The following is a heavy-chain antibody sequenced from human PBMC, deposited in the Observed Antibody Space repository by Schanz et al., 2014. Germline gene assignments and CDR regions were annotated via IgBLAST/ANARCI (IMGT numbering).Heavy chain of an antibody. CDR3: ARKTDSSGTGDY. CDR1: GFTFSNAW. V-gene: IGHV3-15*01. J-gene: IGHJ4*02. Sequence: EVQLVESGGGLVEPGGSLGLSCAASGFTFSNAWMSWVRQAPGKGLEYIGRIKTKDEGEVPEYSAPAKGRFTISRDGSKNTLYLQMNSLRAEDTAVYYCARKTDSSGTGDYWGQGTLVTVSS. D-gene: IGHD6-19*01. CDR2: IKTKDEGEVP.